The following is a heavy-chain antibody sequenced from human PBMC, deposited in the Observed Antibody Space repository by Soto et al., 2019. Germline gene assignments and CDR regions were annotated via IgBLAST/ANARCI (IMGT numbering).Heavy chain of an antibody. V-gene: IGHV4-39*01. Sequence: SETLSLTCTVSGGSFSSSNYYWGWIRQSPGKGLEWIGNIFYGGGSGVAYYSPSLKSRVTISVDTSKNQFSLNMRSLTAADTAVYFCARRGGGDSLFDSWGQGKLVTLSS. CDR3: ARRGGGDSLFDS. CDR2: IFYGGGSGVA. D-gene: IGHD4-17*01. J-gene: IGHJ4*02. CDR1: GGSFSSSNYY.